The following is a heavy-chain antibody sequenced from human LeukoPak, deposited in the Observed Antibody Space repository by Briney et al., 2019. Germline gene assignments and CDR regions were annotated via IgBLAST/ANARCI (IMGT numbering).Heavy chain of an antibody. CDR2: IWYDGSNK. Sequence: PGGSLRLSCAASGFTFSSYGMHWVRQAPGKGLEWVAVIWYDGSNKYYADSVKGLFTISRDNSKNTLYLQMNSLRAEDTAVNYCASSSGWSFDDDYWGQGTLVTVSS. D-gene: IGHD6-19*01. V-gene: IGHV3-33*01. CDR3: ASSSGWSFDDDY. CDR1: GFTFSSYG. J-gene: IGHJ4*02.